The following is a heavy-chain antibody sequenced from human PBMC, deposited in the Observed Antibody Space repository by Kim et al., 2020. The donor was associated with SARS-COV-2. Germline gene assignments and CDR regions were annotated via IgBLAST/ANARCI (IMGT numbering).Heavy chain of an antibody. Sequence: LSLTCAASGFTFSSYLMSWVRQAPGKGLEWVANIKQDGSEKYYVDSVKGRFTISRDNAKNSLYLQMNSLRAEDTAVYYCARDIAEVGATTYYYYGMDFWGQGTAVTVSS. J-gene: IGHJ6*02. CDR3: ARDIAEVGATTYYYYGMDF. CDR2: IKQDGSEK. V-gene: IGHV3-7*01. CDR1: GFTFSSYL. D-gene: IGHD1-26*01.